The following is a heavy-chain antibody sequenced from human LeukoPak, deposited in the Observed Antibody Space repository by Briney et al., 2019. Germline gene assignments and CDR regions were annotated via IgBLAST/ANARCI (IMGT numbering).Heavy chain of an antibody. CDR1: GFRFSFYA. D-gene: IGHD3-10*01. V-gene: IGHV3-23*01. CDR2: ISAGGHTT. J-gene: IGHJ4*02. Sequence: GGTLRLSCAATGFRFSFYAMSWVRQAPGKGLEWVSVISAGGHTTDYAASVKGRFTSSSDNSQNILCLQMNSLRVDDTAVYFCAKDLRGGLMRYFDYWDQGALVTVSA. CDR3: AKDLRGGLMRYFDY.